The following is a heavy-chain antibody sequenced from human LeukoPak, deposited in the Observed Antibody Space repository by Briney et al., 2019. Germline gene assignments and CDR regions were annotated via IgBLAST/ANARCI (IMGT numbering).Heavy chain of an antibody. CDR2: LHYSGHT. D-gene: IGHD6-19*01. CDR3: ARTAGIAVAGSRQYFDY. Sequence: SETLSLTCSISGGSISSSSYYWGWIRQPPGRGLEWIGSLHYSGHTYYNPSLKSRVTISVDTSKNELSLNLRSVTAADTAVYYCARTAGIAVAGSRQYFDYWGQGMLVTVSS. CDR1: GGSISSSSYY. J-gene: IGHJ4*02. V-gene: IGHV4-39*01.